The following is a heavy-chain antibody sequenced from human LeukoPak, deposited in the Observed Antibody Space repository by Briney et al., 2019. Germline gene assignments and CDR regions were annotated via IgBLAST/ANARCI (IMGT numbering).Heavy chain of an antibody. CDR1: GYTFTSYG. V-gene: IGHV1-18*01. CDR3: ARDMGYSSSWRTGYYYYYYMDV. Sequence: GASVKVSCKVSGYTFTSYGISWVRQAPGQGLEWMGWISAYNGNTNYAQKLQGRVTMTTDASTSTAYMELSRLRSDDTAVYYCARDMGYSSSWRTGYYYYYYMDVWGKGTTVTVSS. D-gene: IGHD6-13*01. CDR2: ISAYNGNT. J-gene: IGHJ6*03.